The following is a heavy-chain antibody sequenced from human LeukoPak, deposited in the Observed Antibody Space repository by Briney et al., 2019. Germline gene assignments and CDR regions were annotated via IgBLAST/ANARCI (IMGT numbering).Heavy chain of an antibody. J-gene: IGHJ3*02. CDR2: INSDGSST. CDR1: GFTFSSYW. D-gene: IGHD3-16*02. V-gene: IGHV3-74*01. Sequence: SGGSLRLSCAASGFTFSSYWMSWVRQAPGKGLVWVSRINSDGSSTSYADSVKGRFTISRDNAKNTLYLQMNSLRAEDTAVYYCARGYDYVWGGYRYDAFDIWGQGTMVTVSS. CDR3: ARGYDYVWGGYRYDAFDI.